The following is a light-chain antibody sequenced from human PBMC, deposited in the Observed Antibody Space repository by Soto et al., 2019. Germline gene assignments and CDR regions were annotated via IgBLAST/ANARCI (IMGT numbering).Light chain of an antibody. Sequence: EIMLTQAPGTLSLSPGDRATLSCRASQSVSGSYLAWYQQKPGQAPRLLIYDASSRATGIPDRFSGSGSGTDFTLTISSLQPEDFATYYCLQDYNYPRTFGQGTKVDIK. V-gene: IGKV3-20*01. J-gene: IGKJ1*01. CDR2: DAS. CDR3: LQDYNYPRT. CDR1: QSVSGSY.